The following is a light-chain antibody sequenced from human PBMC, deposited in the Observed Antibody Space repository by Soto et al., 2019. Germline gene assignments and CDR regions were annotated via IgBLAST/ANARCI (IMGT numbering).Light chain of an antibody. J-gene: IGKJ4*01. CDR1: QSVSNY. CDR3: QQYHNWPHLT. CDR2: GAS. Sequence: DIVMTQSPATLSVSTGERATLSCRASQSVSNYLAWYQQKPGQSPMLLIYGASTRATGIPARFSGGGSETEFNLTLSSLQSEDFAVYYCQQYHNWPHLTFGGGTKVEIK. V-gene: IGKV3-15*01.